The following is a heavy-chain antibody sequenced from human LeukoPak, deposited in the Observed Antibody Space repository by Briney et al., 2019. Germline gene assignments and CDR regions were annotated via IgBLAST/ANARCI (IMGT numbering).Heavy chain of an antibody. J-gene: IGHJ4*02. D-gene: IGHD5-12*01. V-gene: IGHV3-30-3*01. Sequence: GGSLRLSCAASGFTFSSYAMHWVRQAPGKGLEWVAVISYDGSNKYYADSVKGRFTISRDNSKNTLYLQMNSLRAEDTAVYYCARDHSGCWGQGTLVTVSS. CDR1: GFTFSSYA. CDR2: ISYDGSNK. CDR3: ARDHSGC.